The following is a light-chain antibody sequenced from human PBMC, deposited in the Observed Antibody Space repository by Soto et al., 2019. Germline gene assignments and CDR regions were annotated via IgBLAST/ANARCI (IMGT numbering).Light chain of an antibody. J-gene: IGLJ2*01. CDR2: SNN. CDR3: ATWDDSRKGV. CDR1: SSNIGSNP. Sequence: QSVLTQPPSASGTPGQRVIISCSGSSSNIGSNPVNWYQHLPGAAPKLLIYSNNQRPSGVPDRFSGSKSGTSASLAISGLQSEEEADYYCATWDDSRKGVFGGGTKLTVL. V-gene: IGLV1-44*01.